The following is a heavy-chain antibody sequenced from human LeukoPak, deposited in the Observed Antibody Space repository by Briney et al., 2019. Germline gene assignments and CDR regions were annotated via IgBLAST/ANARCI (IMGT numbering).Heavy chain of an antibody. CDR3: ARALRYFDWLQTFNWFDP. CDR1: GGSISSYY. CDR2: IYYSGST. Sequence: PSETLSLTCTVSGGSISSYYWSWIRQPPGKGLEWIGYIYYSGSTYYNPSLKSRVTISVGTSKNQFSLKLSSVTAADTAVYYCARALRYFDWLQTFNWFDPWGQGTLVTVSS. V-gene: IGHV4-30-4*01. J-gene: IGHJ5*02. D-gene: IGHD3-9*01.